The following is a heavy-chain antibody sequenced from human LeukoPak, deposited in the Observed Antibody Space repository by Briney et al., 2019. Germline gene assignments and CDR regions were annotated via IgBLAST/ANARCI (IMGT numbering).Heavy chain of an antibody. Sequence: GESLKISCNGSGYSVSDYWIAWVRQMPGKGLEWMGIIYPGDSDTRYSPSFQGQVTISADKSISTAYLQWSSLKASDTAIYYCARSMGSYPPDYWGQGALVTVSS. D-gene: IGHD3-10*01. CDR3: ARSMGSYPPDY. CDR2: IYPGDSDT. CDR1: GYSVSDYW. V-gene: IGHV5-51*01. J-gene: IGHJ4*02.